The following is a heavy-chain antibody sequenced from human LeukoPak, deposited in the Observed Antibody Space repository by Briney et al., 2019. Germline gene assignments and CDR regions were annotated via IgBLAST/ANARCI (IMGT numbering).Heavy chain of an antibody. CDR1: GFTFSSYA. CDR3: ARDARRFLESNWFDP. D-gene: IGHD3-3*01. Sequence: GGSLRLSCAASGFTFSSYAMSWVRQAPGKGLEWVSAISGSGGSTYYADSVKGRFTISRDNSKNTLYLQMNSLRAEDTAVYYCARDARRFLESNWFDPWGQGTLVTVSS. J-gene: IGHJ5*02. CDR2: ISGSGGST. V-gene: IGHV3-23*01.